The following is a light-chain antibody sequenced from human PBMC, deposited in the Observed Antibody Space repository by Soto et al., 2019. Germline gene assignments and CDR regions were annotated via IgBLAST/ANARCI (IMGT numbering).Light chain of an antibody. CDR1: PAIASF. V-gene: IGKV1-9*01. Sequence: IQLTQSPSSLSASVGDSVTITCRASPAIASFLAWYQQKPGTAPKLLIYDAATLQSGVPSRFSGSRSGTDYTLTIGSLHPEEFATYDCQQLNGSPWTFGQCTKVDI. CDR3: QQLNGSPWT. CDR2: DAA. J-gene: IGKJ1*01.